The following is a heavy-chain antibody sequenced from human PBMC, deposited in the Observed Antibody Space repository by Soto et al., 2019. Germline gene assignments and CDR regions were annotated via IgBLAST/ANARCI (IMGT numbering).Heavy chain of an antibody. V-gene: IGHV3-73*01. CDR3: GSDTGMAYYGVDV. CDR1: GSTFSGSA. J-gene: IGHJ6*02. D-gene: IGHD5-18*01. CDR2: IRSKANSSAT. Sequence: EVQLVESGGGLVKPGGSLKLSGAASGSTFSGSARHWVRQASGKGLGGVGRIRSKANSSATAYAASGKGRFTISGDVSKHTADLQMNSLKTEDTAVYYCGSDTGMAYYGVDVWGQGTTVTVSS.